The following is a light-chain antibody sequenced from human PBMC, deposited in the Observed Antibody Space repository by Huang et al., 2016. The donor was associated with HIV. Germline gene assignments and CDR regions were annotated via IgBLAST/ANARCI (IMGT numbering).Light chain of an antibody. CDR2: DAS. Sequence: EIVLTQSPGTLSLSPGEGATLSCGASPRVSSSSLAWYQQKPGQAPRLLIYDASSRATGIPDRVSGSGSATSFTLTISRLEPEDVGIYFCQQYGSSPYTFGQGTNLEI. V-gene: IGKV3-20*01. CDR1: PRVSSSS. CDR3: QQYGSSPYT. J-gene: IGKJ2*01.